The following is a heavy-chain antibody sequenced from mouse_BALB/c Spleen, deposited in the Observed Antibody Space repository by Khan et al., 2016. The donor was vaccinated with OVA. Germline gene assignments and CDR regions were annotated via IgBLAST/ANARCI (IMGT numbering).Heavy chain of an antibody. D-gene: IGHD2-10*01. CDR2: INTYTGAP. J-gene: IGHJ4*01. CDR3: ARPPYFSYVMAY. CDR1: GYTFTNYG. V-gene: IGHV9-3-1*01. Sequence: QIQLVQSGPELKKPGETVKISCKASGYTFTNYGMNWVKQAPGKGLKWMGCINTYTGAPTYAADFKGRFAFSLETSASTAYLMINHLKNEDTATYFCARPPYFSYVMAYWGQGTSVTVSS.